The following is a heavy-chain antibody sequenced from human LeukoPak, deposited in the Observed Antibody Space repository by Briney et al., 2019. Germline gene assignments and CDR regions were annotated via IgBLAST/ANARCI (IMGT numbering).Heavy chain of an antibody. V-gene: IGHV1-2*02. CDR1: GYTFPGYY. D-gene: IGHD6-6*01. Sequence: ASVKVSCKASGYTFPGYYMHWVRQAPGQGLEWMGWINPNSGGTNYAQKFQGRVTMTRDTSISTAYMELSRLRSDDTAVYYCAREHSSSSGKVFDFWGQGTLVTVSS. J-gene: IGHJ4*02. CDR2: INPNSGGT. CDR3: AREHSSSSGKVFDF.